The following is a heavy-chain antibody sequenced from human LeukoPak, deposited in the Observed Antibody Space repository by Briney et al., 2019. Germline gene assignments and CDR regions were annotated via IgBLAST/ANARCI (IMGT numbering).Heavy chain of an antibody. Sequence: SETLSLTCTVSGGSNRNYYWSWIRQPPGKGLEWIGYVYHTGNTKYNPSLESRATISIDTSKNQFSLKLSSVTAADSAVYYSAKSDGSGSYFDYWGQGTLVTVS. CDR1: GGSNRNYY. V-gene: IGHV4-59*03. CDR2: VYHTGNT. D-gene: IGHD3-10*01. J-gene: IGHJ4*02. CDR3: AKSDGSGSYFDY.